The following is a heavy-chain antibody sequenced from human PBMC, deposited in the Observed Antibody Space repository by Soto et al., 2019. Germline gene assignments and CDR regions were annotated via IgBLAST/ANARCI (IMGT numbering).Heavy chain of an antibody. V-gene: IGHV2-5*01. Sequence: SGPTLVNPTQTLTLTCTFSGISLSSSGVAVAWIRQPPGKALEWLANIYWNDDKYYSPSLRSRLTISRDTSKKQAVLIMTNMDPVDTATYYCAHRIVDYGMGVWGQGTTVTVSS. D-gene: IGHD1-26*01. CDR3: AHRIVDYGMGV. J-gene: IGHJ6*02. CDR2: IYWNDDK. CDR1: GISLSSSGVA.